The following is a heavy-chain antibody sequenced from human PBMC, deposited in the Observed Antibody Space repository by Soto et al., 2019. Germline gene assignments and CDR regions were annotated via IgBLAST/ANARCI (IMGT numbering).Heavy chain of an antibody. J-gene: IGHJ6*02. CDR1: GFTFSTYW. CDR2: TNSDGSST. V-gene: IGHV3-74*01. CDR3: ARQRAYGMDV. Sequence: GGSLRLSCAASGFTFSTYWMHWVRQAPGKGLVWVSRTNSDGSSTIYADSVRGRFTISRDNAEKTLFLQMNSLTAEDTAVYYCARQRAYGMDVWGQGTTVTVSS.